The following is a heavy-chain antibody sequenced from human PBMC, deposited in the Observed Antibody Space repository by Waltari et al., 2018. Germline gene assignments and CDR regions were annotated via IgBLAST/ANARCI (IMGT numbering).Heavy chain of an antibody. D-gene: IGHD2-2*01. CDR1: GGSISSYY. J-gene: IGHJ3*02. CDR3: ARHCSSTSCSSYAFDI. Sequence: QVQLQESGPGLVKPSETLSLTCTVSGGSISSYYWSWIRQPAGKGLEWIGRIYTIGSTNYNPSLKSRGTMSVDTSKNQFSLKLSSVTASDTAVYYCARHCSSTSCSSYAFDIWGQGTMVTVSS. CDR2: IYTIGST. V-gene: IGHV4-4*07.